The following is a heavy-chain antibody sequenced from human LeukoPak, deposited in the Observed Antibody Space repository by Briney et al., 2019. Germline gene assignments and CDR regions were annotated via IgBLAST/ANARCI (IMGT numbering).Heavy chain of an antibody. CDR3: ARRLYYYDSSGLGAFDI. V-gene: IGHV4-39*07. Sequence: SETLSLTCTVSGGSISSSSYYWGWIRQPPGKGLEWIGSIYYSGSTYYNPSLKSRVTISVDTSKNQFSLKLSSVTAADTAVYYCARRLYYYDSSGLGAFDIWGQGTMVTVSS. D-gene: IGHD3-22*01. CDR2: IYYSGST. J-gene: IGHJ3*02. CDR1: GGSISSSSYY.